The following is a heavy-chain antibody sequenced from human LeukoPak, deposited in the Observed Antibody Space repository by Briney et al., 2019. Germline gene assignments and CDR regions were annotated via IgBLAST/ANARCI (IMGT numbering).Heavy chain of an antibody. D-gene: IGHD3-3*01. CDR2: IKHDGGDG. J-gene: IGHJ4*02. V-gene: IGHV3-7*01. CDR3: ARQRVGFWSGDYQYYFDH. Sequence: GGSLRLSCAASGFTLSNSWMSWVRQAPGKGLEWVANIKHDGGDGYYLDSVKGRFIISRDNGKNALYLRMSSLTSEDTAVYYSARQRVGFWSGDYQYYFDHWGQGVLVTVSS. CDR1: GFTLSNSW.